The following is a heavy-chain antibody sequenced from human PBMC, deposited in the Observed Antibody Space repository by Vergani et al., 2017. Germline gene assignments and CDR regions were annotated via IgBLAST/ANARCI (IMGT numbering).Heavy chain of an antibody. J-gene: IGHJ4*02. CDR1: GFTLSNYA. CDR2: IQFDGSNQ. CDR3: AKHFRGWGIDY. D-gene: IGHD3-16*01. V-gene: IGHV3-30*18. Sequence: QVHLVESGGGVVQPGRSLSLSCVVSGFTLSNYAMQWIRLGPGKGLEFVAFIQFDGSNQYYADSVKGRFTLSRDLSKNTLYLQMNSLRTDDTATYYCAKHFRGWGIDYWGQGTQVIVSS.